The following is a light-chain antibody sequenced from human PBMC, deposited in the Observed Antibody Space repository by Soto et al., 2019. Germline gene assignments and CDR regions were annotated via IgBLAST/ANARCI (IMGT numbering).Light chain of an antibody. CDR2: DVS. Sequence: QSVLTQPASVSGSPGQSITISCTGTSSDVGSYNLVSWYQQHPGKAPKLMIYDVSKRPSGVSNRFSGSKSGNTASLTISGLPAEDEADYYCCSYAGSSTLVFGAGT. CDR1: SSDVGSYNL. J-gene: IGLJ1*01. CDR3: CSYAGSSTLV. V-gene: IGLV2-23*02.